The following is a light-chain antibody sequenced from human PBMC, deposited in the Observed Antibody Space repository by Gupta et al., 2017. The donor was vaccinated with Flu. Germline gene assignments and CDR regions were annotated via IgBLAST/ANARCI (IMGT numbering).Light chain of an antibody. CDR1: QDIDNY. CDR2: DGA. V-gene: IGKV1-33*01. CDR3: QQADYLPFT. J-gene: IGKJ4*01. Sequence: DIQMTQSPSSLSASVGDRVTITCQASQDIDNYLNWYQQKPGKAPKLLIYDGAYLKAGVPSRFSGSGSGTVFSFTISSLQPEDFATYYCQQADYLPFTFGWGTTVDIK.